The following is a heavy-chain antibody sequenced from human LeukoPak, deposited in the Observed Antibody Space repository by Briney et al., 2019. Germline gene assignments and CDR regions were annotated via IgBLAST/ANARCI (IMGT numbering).Heavy chain of an antibody. D-gene: IGHD6-19*01. CDR2: IYYSGST. CDR3: ASHPVGYSSGLDY. CDR1: GGSISSSSYY. J-gene: IGHJ4*02. V-gene: IGHV4-39*07. Sequence: SETLSLTCTVSGGSISSSSYYWGWIRQPPGKGLEWIGSIYYSGSTYYNPSLKSRVTISVDTSKNQFSLKLSSVTAADTAVYYCASHPVGYSSGLDYWGQGTLVTVSS.